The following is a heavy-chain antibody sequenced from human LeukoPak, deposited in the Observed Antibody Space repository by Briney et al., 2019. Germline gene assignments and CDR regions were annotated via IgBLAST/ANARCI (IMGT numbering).Heavy chain of an antibody. CDR2: IYPAGTT. Sequence: GGSLRLSCAASGFTVSNSYMTWVRQAPGKGLKWVSFIYPAGTTSYADSVKGRFTISRDSSKNTLHLQMNSLRADDTAVYYCAREQAYWFGPWGQGSLVTVSS. V-gene: IGHV3-53*01. CDR3: AREQAYWFGP. J-gene: IGHJ5*02. CDR1: GFTVSNSY.